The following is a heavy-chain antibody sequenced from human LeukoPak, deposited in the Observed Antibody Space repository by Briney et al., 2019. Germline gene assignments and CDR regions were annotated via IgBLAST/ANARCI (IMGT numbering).Heavy chain of an antibody. J-gene: IGHJ6*02. V-gene: IGHV3-30*18. CDR2: ISYDGSNK. CDR1: GFTFSNYG. CDR3: AKDAPTHYYYGMDV. Sequence: PGGSLRLSCAASGFTFSNYGMHWVRQAPGKGLEWVAVISYDGSNKYYADSVKGRFTVSRDNSKNTLYLQMNSLRAEDTAVYYCAKDAPTHYYYGMDVWGQGTTVTVSS.